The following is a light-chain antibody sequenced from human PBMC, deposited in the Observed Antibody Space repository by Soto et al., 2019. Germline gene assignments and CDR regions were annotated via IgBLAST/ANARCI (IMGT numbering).Light chain of an antibody. Sequence: EILMTQSPATLSVSPGERATLSCRASQGFSSNLAWYQQKPGQAPRLLIYGASTRATGIPARFSGSGSGTEFTLTISSLHSEDFAIYYCQHYSYWPRTFGQGTKVEIK. CDR1: QGFSSN. CDR2: GAS. J-gene: IGKJ1*01. CDR3: QHYSYWPRT. V-gene: IGKV3-15*01.